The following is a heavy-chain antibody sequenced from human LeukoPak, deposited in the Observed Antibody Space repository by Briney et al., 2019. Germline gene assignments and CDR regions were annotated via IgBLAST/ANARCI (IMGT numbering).Heavy chain of an antibody. CDR1: GGSFSGYY. CDR2: INHSGST. D-gene: IGHD6-19*01. J-gene: IGHJ6*03. V-gene: IGHV4-34*01. Sequence: PSETLSLTCTVYGGSFSGYYWSWIRQPPGKGLEWIGEINHSGSTNYNPSLKSRVTISVDTSRNQFSLKLSSVTAADTAVYYCARDLAVAGYIYYYYMDVWGKGTTVTVSS. CDR3: ARDLAVAGYIYYYYMDV.